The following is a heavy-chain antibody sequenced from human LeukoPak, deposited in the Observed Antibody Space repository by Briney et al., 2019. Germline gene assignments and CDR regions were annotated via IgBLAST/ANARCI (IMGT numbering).Heavy chain of an antibody. J-gene: IGHJ4*02. CDR3: ARQGGHYFGY. CDR2: IYYSGST. V-gene: IGHV4-59*08. Sequence: SETLSLTCTVSGGSISSYYWSWIRQPPGKGLEWIGYIYYSGSTNYNPSLKSRVTISVDTSKNQFSLKLSSVTAADTAVYYCARQGGHYFGYWGQGTLVTVSS. D-gene: IGHD2-15*01. CDR1: GGSISSYY.